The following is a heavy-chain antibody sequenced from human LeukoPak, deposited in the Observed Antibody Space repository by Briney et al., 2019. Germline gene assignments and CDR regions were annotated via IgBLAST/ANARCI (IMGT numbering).Heavy chain of an antibody. CDR1: GGSFSGYY. V-gene: IGHV4-34*01. D-gene: IGHD5-24*01. CDR3: ARGRGRWLQLTRYFDY. J-gene: IGHJ4*02. CDR2: INHSGST. Sequence: SQTLSLTCAVYGGSFSGYYWSWIRQPPGKGLERIGEINHSGSTNYNPSLKSRVTISVDTSKNQFSLKLSSVTAADTAVYYCARGRGRWLQLTRYFDYWGQGTLATVSS.